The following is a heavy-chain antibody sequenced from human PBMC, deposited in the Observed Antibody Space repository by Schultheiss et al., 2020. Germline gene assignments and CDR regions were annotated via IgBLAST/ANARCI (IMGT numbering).Heavy chain of an antibody. D-gene: IGHD3-22*01. Sequence: GGSLRLSCAASGFTFSNAWMSWVRQAPGKGLEWVGRIKSKTDGGTTDYAAPVKGRFTISRDDSKNTLYLQMNSLKTEDTAVYYCTTFITMIVVAYYWGQGTLVTVSS. J-gene: IGHJ4*02. CDR3: TTFITMIVVAYY. CDR1: GFTFSNAW. CDR2: IKSKTDGGTT. V-gene: IGHV3-15*01.